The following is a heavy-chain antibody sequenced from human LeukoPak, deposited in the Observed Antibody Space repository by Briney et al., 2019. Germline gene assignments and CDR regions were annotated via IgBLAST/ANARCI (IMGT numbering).Heavy chain of an antibody. V-gene: IGHV1-24*01. D-gene: IGHD2-21*01. CDR3: ATVDPLDWRGPKGDAFDI. J-gene: IGHJ3*02. CDR2: FDPEDGET. Sequence: ASVKVSCKVSGYTLTELSMHWVRQAPGKGLEWMGGFDPEDGETIYAQKFQGRVTMTEDTSTDTAYMELSNLRSEDTAVYYCATVDPLDWRGPKGDAFDIWGQGTMVTVSS. CDR1: GYTLTELS.